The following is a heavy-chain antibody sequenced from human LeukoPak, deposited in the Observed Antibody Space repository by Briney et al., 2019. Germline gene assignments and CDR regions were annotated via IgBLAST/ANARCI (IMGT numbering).Heavy chain of an antibody. J-gene: IGHJ3*02. D-gene: IGHD4-17*01. V-gene: IGHV4-59*11. CDR2: ISYIGYT. CDR1: ADSFSSHY. Sequence: SETLSLTCAVSADSFSSHYWTWIRQPPGKGLEWIGYISYIGYTNYNPSLKSQVTISIDTSKNQFSLKLSSVTAADTAVYYCARDLVTVTKGFDIWGQGTMVSVSS. CDR3: ARDLVTVTKGFDI.